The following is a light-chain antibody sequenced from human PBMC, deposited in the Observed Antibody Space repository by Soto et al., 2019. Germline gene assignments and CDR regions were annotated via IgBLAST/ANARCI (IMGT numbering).Light chain of an antibody. V-gene: IGKV1-27*01. CDR3: QQHNDWPT. Sequence: DIQMTQSPSSLSASVGDRVTITCRANQGISNYLAWYQQKSGKVPKLLIYAASTLQSGVPSRFSGSGSGTEFILTISSVESEDFAIYYCQQHNDWPTFGQGTRLEIK. J-gene: IGKJ5*01. CDR2: AAS. CDR1: QGISNY.